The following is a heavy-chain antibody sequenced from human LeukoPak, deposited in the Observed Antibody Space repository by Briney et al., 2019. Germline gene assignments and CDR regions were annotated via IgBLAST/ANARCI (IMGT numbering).Heavy chain of an antibody. D-gene: IGHD2-2*01. J-gene: IGHJ4*02. V-gene: IGHV3-23*01. Sequence: PGGSLRLSCAASGFTFSSYAMSWVRQAPGKGLGWVSAISGSGGSTYYADSVKGRFTISRDNSKNTLYLQMNSLRAEDTAVYYCAENRCSSTSCYSPIDAFFDYWGQGTLVTVSS. CDR3: AENRCSSTSCYSPIDAFFDY. CDR1: GFTFSSYA. CDR2: ISGSGGST.